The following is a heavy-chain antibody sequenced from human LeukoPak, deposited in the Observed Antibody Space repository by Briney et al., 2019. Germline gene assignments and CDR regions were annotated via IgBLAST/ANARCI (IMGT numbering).Heavy chain of an antibody. CDR1: GGSFSGYY. J-gene: IGHJ5*02. Sequence: SETLSLTCAVYGGSFSGYYWSWIRQPPGKGLEWIGEINHSGSTNYNPSLKSRVTISVDTSKNQFSLKLSSVTAADTAVYYCARGSLPAARRRWFDPWGRGTLVTVSS. CDR3: ARGSLPAARRRWFDP. CDR2: INHSGST. V-gene: IGHV4-34*01. D-gene: IGHD2-2*01.